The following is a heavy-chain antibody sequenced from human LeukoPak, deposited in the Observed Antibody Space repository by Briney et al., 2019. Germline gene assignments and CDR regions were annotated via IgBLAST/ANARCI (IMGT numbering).Heavy chain of an antibody. V-gene: IGHV3-30*18. CDR2: ISDDGTDK. CDR1: GFTFSSYG. J-gene: IGHJ4*02. D-gene: IGHD2-15*01. CDR3: AKGRYCSGGNCYPEFDY. Sequence: GRSLRLSCAVSGFTFSSYGMHWVRQAPGMGLEWVAVISDDGTDKNYADSVKGRFTISRDNSKNTLYLQMSSLKFEDTAVYYCAKGRYCSGGNCYPEFDYWGQGTLVTVSS.